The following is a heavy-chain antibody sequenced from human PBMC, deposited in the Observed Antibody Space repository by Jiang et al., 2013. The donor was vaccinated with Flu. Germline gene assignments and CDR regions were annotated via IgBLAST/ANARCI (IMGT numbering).Heavy chain of an antibody. V-gene: IGHV1-69*17. CDR1: AETFSTYS. J-gene: IGHJ6*02. Sequence: SGAEVKKPGSSVKVSCKASAETFSTYSFTWVRQAPGQGLEWMGGIVPLFGLTNYAEKFQGRVTLTADKSTSTAYMDLSSLRSEDTAVYYCATYLPTLYAMDVWGQGTTVTVSS. D-gene: IGHD2-2*02. CDR3: ATYLPTLYAMDV. CDR2: IVPLFGLT.